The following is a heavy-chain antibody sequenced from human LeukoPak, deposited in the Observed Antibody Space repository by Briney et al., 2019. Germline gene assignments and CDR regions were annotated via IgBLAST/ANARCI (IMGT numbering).Heavy chain of an antibody. CDR1: GFTFSSYA. CDR2: ISYDGSNK. CDR3: AREDPVAGTFDY. D-gene: IGHD6-19*01. Sequence: GGSLRLSCAASGFTFSSYAVHWVRQAPGKGLEWVAVISYDGSNKYYADSVKGRFTISRDNSKNTLYLQMNSLRAEDTAVYYCAREDPVAGTFDYWGQGTLVTVSS. V-gene: IGHV3-30*04. J-gene: IGHJ4*02.